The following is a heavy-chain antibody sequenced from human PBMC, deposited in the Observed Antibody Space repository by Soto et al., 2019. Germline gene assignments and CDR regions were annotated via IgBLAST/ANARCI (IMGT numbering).Heavy chain of an antibody. J-gene: IGHJ4*02. CDR2: INPSGGST. V-gene: IGHV1-46*03. CDR3: ARVYCSGGSCYSVDY. Sequence: ASVKVSCKASGYTFTSYYMHWVRQAPGQGLEWMGIINPSGGSTSYAQKFQGRVTMTRDTSTSTVYMELSSLRSEDTAMYYCARVYCSGGSCYSVDYWGQGTLVTVSS. CDR1: GYTFTSYY. D-gene: IGHD2-15*01.